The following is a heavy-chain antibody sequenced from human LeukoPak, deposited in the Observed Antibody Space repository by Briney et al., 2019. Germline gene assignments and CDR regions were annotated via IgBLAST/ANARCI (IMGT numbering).Heavy chain of an antibody. CDR2: ISGSGGST. D-gene: IGHD6-25*01. CDR3: ARDRGMTKGAFDI. CDR1: GFTFSSYA. J-gene: IGHJ3*02. V-gene: IGHV3-23*01. Sequence: GGSLRLSCAAPGFTFSSYAMSWVRQAPGKGLEWVSAISGSGGSTYYADSVKGRFTISRDNSKNTLYLQMNSLRAEDTAVYYCARDRGMTKGAFDIWGQGTMVTVSS.